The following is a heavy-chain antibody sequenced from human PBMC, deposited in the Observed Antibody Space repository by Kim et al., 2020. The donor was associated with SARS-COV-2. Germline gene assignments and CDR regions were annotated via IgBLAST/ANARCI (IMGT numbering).Heavy chain of an antibody. J-gene: IGHJ4*02. D-gene: IGHD2-8*02. Sequence: EYAAPVKGRFTSSREESQNTVFLQMNSLETEDRAVYYCTTGTERSTETRDYWGQGTLVTVSS. CDR3: TTGTERSTETRDY. V-gene: IGHV3-15*01.